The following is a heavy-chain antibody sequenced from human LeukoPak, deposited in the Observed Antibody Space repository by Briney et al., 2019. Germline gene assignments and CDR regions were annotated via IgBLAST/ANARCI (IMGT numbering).Heavy chain of an antibody. CDR2: IYYSGST. CDR1: GGSISSGDYY. CDR3: ASLSSYYYYMDV. Sequence: SETLSLTCTVSGGSISSGDYYWSWIRQPPGKGLEWIGYIYYSGSTYYNPSLKSRVTISVDTSKNQFSLKLSSVTAADTAVYYCASLSSYYYYMDVWGKGTTVTVSS. J-gene: IGHJ6*03. D-gene: IGHD6-13*01. V-gene: IGHV4-30-4*08.